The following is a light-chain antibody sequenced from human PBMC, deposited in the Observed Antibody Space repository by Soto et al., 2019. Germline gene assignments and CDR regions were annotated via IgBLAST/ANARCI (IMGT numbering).Light chain of an antibody. Sequence: EIVLTQSPATLSLSPGERATLSCRASQSGSKYLAWYQQRPGQAPRLLIFDVSYRATGTPARFSGSGSGTDFTLTISSLEPEDVAVYYCQQRTNWQLTFGGGTRVEIQ. V-gene: IGKV3-11*01. CDR2: DVS. J-gene: IGKJ4*01. CDR3: QQRTNWQLT. CDR1: QSGSKY.